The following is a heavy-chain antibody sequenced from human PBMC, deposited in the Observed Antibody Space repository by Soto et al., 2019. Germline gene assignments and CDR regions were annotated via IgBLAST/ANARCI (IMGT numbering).Heavy chain of an antibody. CDR3: ALYTPPYGSRRYPHYYYAMDV. CDR1: GYSFTSYW. J-gene: IGHJ6*01. Sequence: PGESLKISCKGSGYSFTSYWIGWVRQMPGKGLEWMGIIYPGDSDTRYSPSFQGQVTISADKSISTAYLQWSSLKASDTAMYYCALYTPPYGSRRYPHYYYAMDVWRQRTTVTVSS. D-gene: IGHD3-10*01. CDR2: IYPGDSDT. V-gene: IGHV5-51*01.